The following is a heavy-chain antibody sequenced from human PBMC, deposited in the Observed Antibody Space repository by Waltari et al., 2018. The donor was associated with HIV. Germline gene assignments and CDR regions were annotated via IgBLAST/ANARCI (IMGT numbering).Heavy chain of an antibody. CDR1: GGSFSGYY. J-gene: IGHJ6*02. Sequence: QVQLQQWGAGLLKPSETLSLTCAVYGGSFSGYYWSWIRQPPGTGLQWMGEINHSGSTNYNPSLKSRVTISVDTSKNQFSLKLSSVTAADTAVYYCARRRLLWFGELFRQTHYYYYYGMDVWGQGTTVTVSS. V-gene: IGHV4-34*01. CDR2: INHSGST. CDR3: ARRRLLWFGELFRQTHYYYYYGMDV. D-gene: IGHD3-10*01.